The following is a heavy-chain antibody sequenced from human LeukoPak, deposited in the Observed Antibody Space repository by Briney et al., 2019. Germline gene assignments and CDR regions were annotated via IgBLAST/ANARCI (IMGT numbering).Heavy chain of an antibody. CDR2: LYSGGST. Sequence: GGSLRLSCAASGFIVSSNYMSCVRQAPGKGLEWVSVLYSGGSTYYADSVKGRFTISRDNSKNTLYLQMHSLRAEDTAVYYCARDRVNWNDVGGLFDYWGQGTLVTVSS. V-gene: IGHV3-53*01. CDR3: ARDRVNWNDVGGLFDY. J-gene: IGHJ4*02. D-gene: IGHD1-1*01. CDR1: GFIVSSNY.